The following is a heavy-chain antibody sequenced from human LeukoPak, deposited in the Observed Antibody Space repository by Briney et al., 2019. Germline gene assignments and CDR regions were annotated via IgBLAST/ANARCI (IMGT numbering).Heavy chain of an antibody. CDR3: ARHATDYGSGSYLGYPDY. D-gene: IGHD3-10*01. Sequence: SETLSLTCTVSGGSISSGSYYWGWIRQPPGKGLEWIGSIYYSGSTYYNPSLKSRVTISVDTSKNQFSLKLSSVTAADTAVYYCARHATDYGSGSYLGYPDYWGQGTLVTVSS. V-gene: IGHV4-39*01. CDR1: GGSISSGSYY. J-gene: IGHJ4*02. CDR2: IYYSGST.